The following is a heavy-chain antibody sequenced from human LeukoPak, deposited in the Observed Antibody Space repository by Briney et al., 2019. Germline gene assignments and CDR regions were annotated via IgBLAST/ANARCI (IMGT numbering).Heavy chain of an antibody. D-gene: IGHD2-2*01. J-gene: IGHJ5*02. Sequence: SETLSLTCTVSGGSISSYYWSWIRQPAGKGLEWIGRIYTSGSTNYNPSLKSRVTMSVDTSKNQFSLKLSSVTAADTAVYYCARESWSSTRCYYNWFDPWGQGTLVTVSS. CDR1: GGSISSYY. CDR2: IYTSGST. CDR3: ARESWSSTRCYYNWFDP. V-gene: IGHV4-4*07.